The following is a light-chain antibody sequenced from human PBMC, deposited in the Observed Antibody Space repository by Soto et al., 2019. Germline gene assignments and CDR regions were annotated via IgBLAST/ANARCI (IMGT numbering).Light chain of an antibody. CDR3: QHYNNWPPWT. CDR2: GAS. J-gene: IGKJ1*01. CDR1: QSVNSN. Sequence: EVGMTQSPATLSVSPGERATLSCRASQSVNSNLAWYQQKPGQAPRLLIYGASTRATGIPARFSGSGSGTEFTLTISSLQSEDFAVYYCQHYNNWPPWTFGQGTKVEIK. V-gene: IGKV3-15*01.